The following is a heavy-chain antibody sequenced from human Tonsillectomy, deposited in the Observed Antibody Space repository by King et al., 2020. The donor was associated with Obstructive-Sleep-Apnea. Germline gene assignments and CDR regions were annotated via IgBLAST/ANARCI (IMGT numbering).Heavy chain of an antibody. J-gene: IGHJ6*02. Sequence: VQLVESGGGLVQPGRSLRLSCAASGFTFGDYAMHWVRQAPGKGLEWVSGISWNSGSIGCADSVKGRFTISRDNAKNPLYLQMNSLRAEDTALYYCAKDILEYFDPSYGGYYGMDVWGQGTTGTVSS. CDR2: ISWNSGSI. CDR1: GFTFGDYA. CDR3: AKDILEYFDPSYGGYYGMDV. D-gene: IGHD3-9*01. V-gene: IGHV3-9*01.